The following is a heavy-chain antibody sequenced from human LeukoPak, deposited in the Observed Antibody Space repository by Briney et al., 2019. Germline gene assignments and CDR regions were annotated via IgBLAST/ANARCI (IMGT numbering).Heavy chain of an antibody. D-gene: IGHD2-2*01. J-gene: IGHJ6*02. CDR1: GFTFSSYG. V-gene: IGHV3-30*18. CDR3: GKDPAFWYQLTYGMDV. CDR2: ISYDGSNK. Sequence: GGSLRLSCAASGFTFSSYGMHWVRQAPGKGLEWVAVISYDGSNKYYADSVKGRFTISRDNSKNTLYLQMNSLRAEDTAVYYCGKDPAFWYQLTYGMDVWGQGTTVTVSS.